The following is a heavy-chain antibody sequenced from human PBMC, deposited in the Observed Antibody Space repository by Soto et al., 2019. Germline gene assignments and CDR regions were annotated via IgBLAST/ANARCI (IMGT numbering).Heavy chain of an antibody. J-gene: IGHJ6*03. CDR2: IIPILGIA. Sequence: QVQLVQSGAEVKKPGSSVKVSCKASGGTFSSYTISWVRQAPGQGLEWMGRIIPILGIANYAQKFQGRVTITADKSTSTAYMELSSLRSEDTAVYYCADERIENYYYYYMDVWGKGTTVTVSS. CDR3: ADERIENYYYYYMDV. V-gene: IGHV1-69*02. CDR1: GGTFSSYT.